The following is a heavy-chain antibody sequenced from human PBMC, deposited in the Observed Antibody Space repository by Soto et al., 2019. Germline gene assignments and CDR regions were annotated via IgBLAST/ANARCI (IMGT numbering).Heavy chain of an antibody. CDR2: IIPIFGTA. CDR1: EGTFSSYA. Sequence: ASVKVSCKASEGTFSSYAITWVRQAPGQGLEWMGGIIPIFGTANYAQKFQARVTITADESTSTAYMELSSLRSEDTAVYYCARDRGPSSGYYPYWFDPWGQGTLVTVSS. V-gene: IGHV1-69*13. D-gene: IGHD3-22*01. J-gene: IGHJ5*02. CDR3: ARDRGPSSGYYPYWFDP.